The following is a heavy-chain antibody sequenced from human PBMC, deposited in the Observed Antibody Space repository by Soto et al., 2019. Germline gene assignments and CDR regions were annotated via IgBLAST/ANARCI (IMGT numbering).Heavy chain of an antibody. CDR1: GGSISSYY. Sequence: SETLSLTCTVSGGSISSYYWSWIRQPPGKGLEWIGYIYYSGSTNYNPSLKSRVTISVDTSKNQFSLKLSSVTAADTAVYYCARHYYDILTGYTHDAFDIWGQGTMVTVSS. D-gene: IGHD3-9*01. CDR2: IYYSGST. J-gene: IGHJ3*02. CDR3: ARHYYDILTGYTHDAFDI. V-gene: IGHV4-59*08.